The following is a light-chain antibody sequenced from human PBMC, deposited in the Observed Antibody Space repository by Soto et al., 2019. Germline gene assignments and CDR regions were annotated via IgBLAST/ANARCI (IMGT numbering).Light chain of an antibody. CDR1: QSISSW. Sequence: DIQMTQSPSTLSASVGDRVTITCRASQSISSWLAWYQQKPGKAPKLLIYDASSLESGVPSRFSGNGSGTELTLTISSLQPDAFATYYCQQYNSYSGTFGQGTKVEIK. J-gene: IGKJ1*01. V-gene: IGKV1-5*01. CDR2: DAS. CDR3: QQYNSYSGT.